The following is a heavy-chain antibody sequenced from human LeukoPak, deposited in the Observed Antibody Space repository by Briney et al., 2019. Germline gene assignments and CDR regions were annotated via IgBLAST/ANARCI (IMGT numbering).Heavy chain of an antibody. J-gene: IGHJ4*02. Sequence: GASVKVSCKASGGTLSSYAISWVRQAPGQGLEWMGRIIPIFNTADYAQKFQGRVTITTDESTSTAYMELSSLRSEDTAVYYCARDRDYGSGSYRFDYWGQGTLVTVSS. CDR2: IIPIFNTA. D-gene: IGHD3-10*01. V-gene: IGHV1-69*05. CDR3: ARDRDYGSGSYRFDY. CDR1: GGTLSSYA.